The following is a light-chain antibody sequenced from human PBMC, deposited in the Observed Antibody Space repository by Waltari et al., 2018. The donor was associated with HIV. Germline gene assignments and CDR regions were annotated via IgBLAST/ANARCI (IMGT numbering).Light chain of an antibody. J-gene: IGKJ5*01. CDR1: QSLTSG. CDR2: DAS. Sequence: EIFLTQSPDSLSLSPGERATLSCRSSQSLTSGVAWHQQKPGQTPRLLIFDASSRAAGIPARFRGSGSGTDVILTISSLEPEDSAVYYCQQRTNSVTFGQGTRLEIK. CDR3: QQRTNSVT. V-gene: IGKV3-11*01.